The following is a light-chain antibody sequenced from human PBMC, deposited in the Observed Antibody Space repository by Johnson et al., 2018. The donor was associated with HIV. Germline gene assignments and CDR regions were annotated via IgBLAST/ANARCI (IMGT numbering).Light chain of an antibody. V-gene: IGLV1-51*01. CDR1: SSSIGNDY. CDR2: DND. CDR3: GTWDNSLIPLYV. Sequence: QSVLTQPPSVSAAPGQKVTISCSGNSSSIGNDYISWYQQLPGTAPKVLIYDNDQRPLGIPDRFSASKSGTSATLVITGLQTGDEADYYCGTWDNSLIPLYVSGTAT. J-gene: IGLJ1*01.